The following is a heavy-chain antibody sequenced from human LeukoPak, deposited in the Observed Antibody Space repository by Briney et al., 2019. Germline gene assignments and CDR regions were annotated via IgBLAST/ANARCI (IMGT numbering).Heavy chain of an antibody. CDR2: ISGSGGST. CDR3: AKDLGGGYGACFDI. J-gene: IGHJ3*02. V-gene: IGHV3-23*01. D-gene: IGHD3-22*01. Sequence: GGSLRLSCAASGFSFSGYWMSWVRQAPGKGLEWVSAISGSGGSTYYADSVKGRFTISRDNSKNTLYLQMNSPRAEDTAVYYCAKDLGGGYGACFDIWGQGTMVTVSS. CDR1: GFSFSGYW.